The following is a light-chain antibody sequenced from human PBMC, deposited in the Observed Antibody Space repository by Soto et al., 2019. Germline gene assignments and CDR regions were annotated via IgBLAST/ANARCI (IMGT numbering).Light chain of an antibody. CDR1: HSISDS. CDR2: AAS. J-gene: IGKJ4*01. Sequence: DIQMTQSPSSLSASVGDRVIITCRASHSISDSLNWYQQKPGTAPKPLIYAASSLPSGVPARFSGSGSGTDFTLTISSLQPEDFATYYCQQSYSTPLTFGGGTNVNIK. CDR3: QQSYSTPLT. V-gene: IGKV1-39*01.